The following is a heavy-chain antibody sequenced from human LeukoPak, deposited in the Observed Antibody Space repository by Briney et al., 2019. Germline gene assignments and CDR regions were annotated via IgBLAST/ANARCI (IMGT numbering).Heavy chain of an antibody. CDR1: GYTFTGYY. D-gene: IGHD5-18*01. CDR3: ARGGLDTAMVMYYYYYMDV. J-gene: IGHJ6*03. Sequence: ASVTVSCKASGYTFTGYYMHWVRQAPGQGLEWMGWINPNSGGTNYAQKFQGRVTMTRDTSISTAYMELSRLRSDDTAVYYCARGGLDTAMVMYYYYYMDVWGKGTTVTVSS. V-gene: IGHV1-2*02. CDR2: INPNSGGT.